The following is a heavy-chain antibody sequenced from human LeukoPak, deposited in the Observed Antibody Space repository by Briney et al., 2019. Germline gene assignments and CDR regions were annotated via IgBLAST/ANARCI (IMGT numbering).Heavy chain of an antibody. D-gene: IGHD6-19*01. CDR1: GGSISSYY. V-gene: IGHV4-59*01. CDR2: IYYSGST. Sequence: SETLSLTCTVSGGSISSYYWSWIRQPLGKGLEWIGYIYYSGSTNYNPSLKSRVTISVDTSKNQFSLKLSSVTAADTAVYYCARADYSGWYTSFDPWGLGTLVTVSS. CDR3: ARADYSGWYTSFDP. J-gene: IGHJ5*02.